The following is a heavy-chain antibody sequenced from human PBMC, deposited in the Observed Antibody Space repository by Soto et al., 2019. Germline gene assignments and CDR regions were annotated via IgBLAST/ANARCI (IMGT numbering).Heavy chain of an antibody. CDR3: ARGPYCSSTSCYARADYYYYMDG. D-gene: IGHD2-2*01. V-gene: IGHV4-4*02. CDR2: IYHSGST. CDR1: SGSISSSNW. Sequence: QVQLQESGPGLVKPSGTLSLTCAVSSGSISSSNWWSWVRQPPGKGLEWIGEIYHSGSTNYNPSRKSRVTLSVDKSKNQFSLKLSSVTAADTAVYYCARGPYCSSTSCYARADYYYYMDGWGKGTTVTVSS. J-gene: IGHJ6*03.